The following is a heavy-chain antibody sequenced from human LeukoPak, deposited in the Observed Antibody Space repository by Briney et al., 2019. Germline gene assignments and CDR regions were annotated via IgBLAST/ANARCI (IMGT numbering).Heavy chain of an antibody. CDR2: FRHDGSNK. D-gene: IGHD3-9*01. Sequence: GGSLDFSCEGPGFTLSTFGSPWVRKAPAKGLKWGQFFRHDGSNKYYAQSVKGRFTISRDNSKNTLYLQMSSLRAEDTAVYYCAKDVGNDLTGYYNWFDPWGQGTLVTVSS. J-gene: IGHJ5*02. CDR3: AKDVGNDLTGYYNWFDP. CDR1: GFTLSTFG. V-gene: IGHV3-30*02.